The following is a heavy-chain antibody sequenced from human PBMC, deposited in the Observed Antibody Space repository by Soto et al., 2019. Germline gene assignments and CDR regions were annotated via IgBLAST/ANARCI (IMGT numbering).Heavy chain of an antibody. CDR2: ISGSGYST. V-gene: IGHV3-23*01. D-gene: IGHD2-15*01. Sequence: EVQLLESGGALVQPGGSLRLSCAASGFSFSTHAMSWVRQAPGMGLEWVSAISGSGYSTYYVDSVKGRFTISRDNSNNTLYLQLNSLRVDDTAVYYCAKESIMTRGAPSGVWGQGTLVTVSS. CDR3: AKESIMTRGAPSGV. J-gene: IGHJ4*02. CDR1: GFSFSTHA.